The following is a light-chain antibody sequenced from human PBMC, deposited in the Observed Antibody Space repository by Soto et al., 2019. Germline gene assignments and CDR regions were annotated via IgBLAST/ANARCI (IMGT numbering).Light chain of an antibody. CDR2: GAS. CDR3: QQYNNWPPIT. V-gene: IGKV3D-15*01. Sequence: EIVLAQSPATLSLSPGDRATLSCGASQSVPSTYLAWYQQKPGQAPRLLIYGASTRATGIPDRFSGSGSGTEFTLTISSLQSEDFAVYYCQQYNNWPPITFGQGTRLEIK. J-gene: IGKJ5*01. CDR1: QSVPST.